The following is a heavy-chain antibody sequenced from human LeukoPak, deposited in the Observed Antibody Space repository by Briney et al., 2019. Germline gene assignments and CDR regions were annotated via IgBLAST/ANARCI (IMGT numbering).Heavy chain of an antibody. V-gene: IGHV4-59*01. Sequence: SQTLSLTCTASGGSISGYYWSWIRQPPGKGLEWIGYIYYSGSTNYNPSLKSRVTISVDTSKNQFSLRLSSVTAADTAVYYCATKYSGSPTPNWDFDLWGRGTLVTVSS. CDR2: IYYSGST. CDR1: GGSISGYY. J-gene: IGHJ2*01. D-gene: IGHD1-26*01. CDR3: ATKYSGSPTPNWDFDL.